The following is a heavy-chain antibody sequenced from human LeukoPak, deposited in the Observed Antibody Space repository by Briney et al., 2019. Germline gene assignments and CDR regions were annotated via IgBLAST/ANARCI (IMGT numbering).Heavy chain of an antibody. Sequence: GASVKVSCKASGYTFTSYDINWVRQATGQGLEWMGWMNPNSGNTGSAQKFQGRVTMTRNTSISTAYMELSSLRSEDTAVYYCARFPGLLWFGELLDAFDIWGQGTMVTVSS. CDR1: GYTFTSYD. D-gene: IGHD3-10*01. CDR3: ARFPGLLWFGELLDAFDI. V-gene: IGHV1-8*01. J-gene: IGHJ3*02. CDR2: MNPNSGNT.